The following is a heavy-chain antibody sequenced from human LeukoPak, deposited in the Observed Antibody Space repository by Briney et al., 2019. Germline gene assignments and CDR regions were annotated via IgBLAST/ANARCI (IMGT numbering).Heavy chain of an antibody. V-gene: IGHV4-59*01. D-gene: IGHD4-17*01. J-gene: IGHJ3*02. CDR2: IYYSGST. Sequence: SETLSLTCTVSGDSISNYYWSWIRQPLGKGLEWIGYIYYSGSTDSNPSLKSRVNMSIDTSKNQVSLRLSTVTAADTAVYYCARDGAPPHLYDYDDSAGIRPRGHDAFDIWGQGTMVTVSS. CDR1: GDSISNYY. CDR3: ARDGAPPHLYDYDDSAGIRPRGHDAFDI.